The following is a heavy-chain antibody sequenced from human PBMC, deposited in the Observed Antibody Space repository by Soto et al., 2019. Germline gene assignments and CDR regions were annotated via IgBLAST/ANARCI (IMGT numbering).Heavy chain of an antibody. CDR1: GFTFSSYA. CDR2: ISYDGTAR. J-gene: IGHJ4*02. D-gene: IGHD5-18*01. V-gene: IGHV3-30*18. Sequence: GGSLRLSCAASGFTFSSYAIHWVRQAPGRGLEWVAIISYDGTARHYADSLKGRFTISRDNSKNTLYLEINSLIPEVTAVYFFANDSHYCNGLTCPYPIDYWGQGTLVTVSS. CDR3: ANDSHYCNGLTCPYPIDY.